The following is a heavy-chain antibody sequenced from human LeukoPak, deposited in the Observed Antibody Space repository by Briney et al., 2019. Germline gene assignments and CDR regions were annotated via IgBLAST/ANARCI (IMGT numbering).Heavy chain of an antibody. J-gene: IGHJ4*02. CDR1: GYTFTSYG. CDR3: ARDIVSGPPFDY. D-gene: IGHD2-15*01. Sequence: GASVTVSFTASGYTFTSYGFSWVRQAPGQGLEWMGWISAYNGDTNYAQKVRGRITMTTDTSTSTAYMELRSLRSDDTAIYYCARDIVSGPPFDYWGQGTLVTVSS. CDR2: ISAYNGDT. V-gene: IGHV1-18*01.